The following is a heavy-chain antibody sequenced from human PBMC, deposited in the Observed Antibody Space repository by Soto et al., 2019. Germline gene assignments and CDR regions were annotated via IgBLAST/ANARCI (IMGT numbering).Heavy chain of an antibody. Sequence: QPGGSLRLSCAASGFIFRNYAIHWVRQAPGKGLEWVAVISRDGSHKYYLDSVKGRFAISRDNSKDTVNLLMNSLRGDDSAMYYCARSRNSAVADSFDFWGQGTLVTAPQ. CDR2: ISRDGSHK. J-gene: IGHJ4*02. D-gene: IGHD1-26*01. V-gene: IGHV3-30*09. CDR1: GFIFRNYA. CDR3: ARSRNSAVADSFDF.